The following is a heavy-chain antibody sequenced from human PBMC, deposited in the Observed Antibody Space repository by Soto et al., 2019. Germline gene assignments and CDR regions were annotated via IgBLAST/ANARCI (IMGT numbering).Heavy chain of an antibody. Sequence: SETLSLTCTVSGGSISSYYWSWIRQPPGKGLEWIGYIYYSGSSNYNPSLKSRGTISVDTSKNQFSLKLSSVTAADTAVYYCARRYGASFDYWGQGTLVTVSS. J-gene: IGHJ4*02. CDR3: ARRYGASFDY. D-gene: IGHD4-17*01. CDR2: IYYSGSS. CDR1: GGSISSYY. V-gene: IGHV4-59*01.